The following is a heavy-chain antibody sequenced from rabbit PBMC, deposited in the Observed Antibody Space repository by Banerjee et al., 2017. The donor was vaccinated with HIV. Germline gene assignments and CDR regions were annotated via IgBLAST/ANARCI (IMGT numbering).Heavy chain of an antibody. CDR2: IYAGKGST. V-gene: IGHV1S45*01. CDR3: ARSYDTDTYTADAYAYFNL. D-gene: IGHD6-1*01. CDR1: EFFFSFSNW. Sequence: QEQLEESGGDLVKPEGSLTLTCKASEFFFSFSNWICWVRQAPGKGLEWIGIIYAGKGSTDYASWVNGRFTISSDNAQNTVDLQMNSLTAADTATYFCARSYDTDTYTADAYAYFNLWGQGTLVTVS. J-gene: IGHJ4*01.